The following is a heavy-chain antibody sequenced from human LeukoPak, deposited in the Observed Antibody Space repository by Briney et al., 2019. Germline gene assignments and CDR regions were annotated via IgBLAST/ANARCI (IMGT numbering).Heavy chain of an antibody. J-gene: IGHJ5*02. CDR3: ARGLAAAGTASS. Sequence: GGSLRLSCAASGFTFSSYSMNWVRQAPGKGLEWVSSISSSSSYIYYADSVKGRFTISRDNAKSSLYLQMNSLRAEDTAVYYCARGLAAAGTASSWGQGTLVTVTS. D-gene: IGHD6-13*01. V-gene: IGHV3-21*01. CDR1: GFTFSSYS. CDR2: ISSSSSYI.